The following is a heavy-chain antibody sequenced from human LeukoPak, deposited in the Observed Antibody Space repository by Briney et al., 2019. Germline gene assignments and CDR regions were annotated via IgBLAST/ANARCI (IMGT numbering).Heavy chain of an antibody. J-gene: IGHJ4*02. CDR1: GFTFSTYA. Sequence: WGSMRLSCAASGFTFSTYARIWFRQAPGKGLELISPSNGNGGTTYYPDSVNGGFTISRQNSKNSLCLQMNSLIADDTAVYYCAKDRVYWGQGTLVSVS. CDR3: AKDRVY. CDR2: SNGNGGTT. V-gene: IGHV3-23*01.